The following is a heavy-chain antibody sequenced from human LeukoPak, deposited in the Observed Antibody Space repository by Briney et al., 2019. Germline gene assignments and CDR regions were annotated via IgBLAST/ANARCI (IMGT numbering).Heavy chain of an antibody. J-gene: IGHJ4*02. D-gene: IGHD3-3*01. CDR2: INPNSGGT. CDR3: AREFYFWSDSYAGYLYALLGY. V-gene: IGHV1-2*06. Sequence: ASVKVSCKASGYTFTGYYMHWVRQAPGQGLEWMGRINPNSGGTNYAQKFQGRVTMTRDTSISTAYMELSRLRSDDTAVYYCAREFYFWSDSYAGYLYALLGYWGQGTLVTVSS. CDR1: GYTFTGYY.